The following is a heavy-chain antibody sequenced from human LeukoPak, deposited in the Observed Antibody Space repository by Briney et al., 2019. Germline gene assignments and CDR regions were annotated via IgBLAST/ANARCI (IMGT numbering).Heavy chain of an antibody. CDR3: ARDLRKQGFWS. CDR1: GFNVSTNY. Sequence: PGGSLRLSCAASGFNVSTNYMSWVRQPPGRGLEWVSTIYSGERTDYADSVKDRFTISRDKTMNTLYLQMSSLRVEDTAVYYCARDLRKQGFWSWGQGTLVTVSS. V-gene: IGHV3-66*01. J-gene: IGHJ4*02. CDR2: IYSGERT. D-gene: IGHD3-3*01.